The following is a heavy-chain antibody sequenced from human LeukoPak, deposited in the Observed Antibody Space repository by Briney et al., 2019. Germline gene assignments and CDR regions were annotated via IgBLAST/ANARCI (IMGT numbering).Heavy chain of an antibody. CDR3: ARALKWRIPALTIVVVPAARSRGGYYYMDV. Sequence: PSETLSLTCTVSGGSISSYYWSWIRQPPGKGLEWIGYIYYSGSTNYNPSLKSRVTISVDTSKNQFSLKLSSVTAADTAVYYCARALKWRIPALTIVVVPAARSRGGYYYMDVWGKGTTVTVSS. CDR2: IYYSGST. D-gene: IGHD2-2*01. J-gene: IGHJ6*03. CDR1: GGSISSYY. V-gene: IGHV4-59*01.